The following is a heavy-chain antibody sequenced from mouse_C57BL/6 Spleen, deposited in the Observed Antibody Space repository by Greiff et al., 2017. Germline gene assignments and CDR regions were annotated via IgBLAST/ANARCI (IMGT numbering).Heavy chain of an antibody. D-gene: IGHD2-1*01. V-gene: IGHV3-6*01. CDR3: ARGWIYGSCCFAY. Sequence: VQLKESGPGLVKPSQSLSLTCSVTGYSITSGYYWNWIRQFPGNKLEWMGYISYDGSNNYNPSLKNRISITRDTSNNQFFLKLNSLTTEDTATYYCARGWIYGSCCFAYWGQGTLVTVSA. CDR2: ISYDGSN. CDR1: GYSITSGYY. J-gene: IGHJ3*01.